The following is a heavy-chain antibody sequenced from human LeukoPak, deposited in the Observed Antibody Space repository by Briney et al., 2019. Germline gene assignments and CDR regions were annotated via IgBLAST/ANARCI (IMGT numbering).Heavy chain of an antibody. V-gene: IGHV4-34*01. CDR1: GGSFSGYY. CDR2: INHSGST. Sequence: SETLSLTCAVYGGSFSGYYWSWIRQPPGKGLEWIAEINHSGSTNYNPSLKSRVTISVDTSKNQFSLKLSSVTAADTAVYYCARWIQLWFDAFDIWGQGTMVTVSS. D-gene: IGHD5-18*01. CDR3: ARWIQLWFDAFDI. J-gene: IGHJ3*02.